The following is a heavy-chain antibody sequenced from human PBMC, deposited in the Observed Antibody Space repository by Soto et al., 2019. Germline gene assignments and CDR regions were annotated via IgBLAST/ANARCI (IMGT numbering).Heavy chain of an antibody. J-gene: IGHJ1*01. CDR3: ARVAVNEYFQH. CDR2: IYSGGST. CDR1: GFTVSSNY. D-gene: IGHD3-10*01. V-gene: IGHV3-66*01. Sequence: GGSLRLSCAASGFTVSSNYMSWVRQAPGKGVEWVSVIYSGGSTYYADSVKGRFTISRDNSKNTLYLQMNSLRAEDTAVYYCARVAVNEYFQHWGQGTLVTVSS.